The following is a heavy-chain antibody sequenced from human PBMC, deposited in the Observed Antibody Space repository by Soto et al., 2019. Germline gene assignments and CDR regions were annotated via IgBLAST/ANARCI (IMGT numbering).Heavy chain of an antibody. CDR3: SRTAVSGPITGFDY. D-gene: IGHD6-13*01. CDR2: VSYSGST. CDR1: GGSISNSSYL. V-gene: IGHV4-39*01. Sequence: SETLSLTCTVSGGSISNSSYLWGWIRQPPGKGLQWVGSVSYSGSTYYNPSLKSRVTISVDTSKTQSSLRLSSVTAADTAVYYCSRTAVSGPITGFDYWGQGALVTVSS. J-gene: IGHJ4*02.